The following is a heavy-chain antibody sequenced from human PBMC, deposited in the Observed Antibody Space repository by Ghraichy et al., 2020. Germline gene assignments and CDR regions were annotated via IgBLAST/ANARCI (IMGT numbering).Heavy chain of an antibody. CDR2: MDVGSGNT. Sequence: SAKVSCKASGFTFRSSAVQWVRQARGQGLEWIGWMDVGSGNTNYAQKFHERVTITRDMSTSTAYMEVSRLRSDDTAVYYCAAGRFSSGMGSWGQGTLVTVSS. CDR1: GFTFRSSA. V-gene: IGHV1-58*01. CDR3: AAGRFSSGMGS. D-gene: IGHD6-19*01. J-gene: IGHJ5*02.